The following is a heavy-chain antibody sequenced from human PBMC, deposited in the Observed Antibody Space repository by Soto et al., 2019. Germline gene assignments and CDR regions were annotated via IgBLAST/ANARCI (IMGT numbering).Heavy chain of an antibody. D-gene: IGHD1-26*01. Sequence: VASVKVSCKASGYTFTSYAMHWVRQAPGQRLEWMGWINAGNGNTKYSQKFQGRVTITRDTSASTAYMELSSLRSEDTAVYYCARDSWWELHYFDYWGQGTLVTVSS. CDR3: ARDSWWELHYFDY. J-gene: IGHJ4*02. CDR1: GYTFTSYA. V-gene: IGHV1-3*01. CDR2: INAGNGNT.